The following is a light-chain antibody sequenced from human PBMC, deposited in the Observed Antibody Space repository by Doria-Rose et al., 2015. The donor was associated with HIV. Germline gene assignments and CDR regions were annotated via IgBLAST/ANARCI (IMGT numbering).Light chain of an antibody. CDR2: DAS. J-gene: IGKJ2*01. CDR3: QQYDDLPYT. CDR1: QGISSA. V-gene: IGKV1D-13*01. Sequence: VGDRVTITCRASQGISSALAWYQLKPGKTPKLLIYDASTLGSGVPSRFSGSGSGTDFTFTISSLQPEDIATYYCQQYDDLPYTFGQGTNLKIK.